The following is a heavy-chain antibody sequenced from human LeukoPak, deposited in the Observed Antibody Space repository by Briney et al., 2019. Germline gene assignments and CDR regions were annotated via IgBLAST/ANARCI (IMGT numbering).Heavy chain of an antibody. Sequence: GGSLRLSCAASDFTFTSYAMSWVRQAPGKGLEWVSAISASGGTTYYADSVKGRFTISRDNSKNTLYLQMNSLRAEDTAVYYCAKAMGGYSSINYYFDYWGQGTLATVSS. CDR3: AKAMGGYSSINYYFDY. D-gene: IGHD6-13*01. V-gene: IGHV3-23*01. J-gene: IGHJ4*02. CDR2: ISASGGTT. CDR1: DFTFTSYA.